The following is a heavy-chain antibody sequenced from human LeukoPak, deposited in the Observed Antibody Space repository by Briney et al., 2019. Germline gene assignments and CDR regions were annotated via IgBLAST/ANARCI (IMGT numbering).Heavy chain of an antibody. CDR1: GFTFSSYA. V-gene: IGHV3-30*04. CDR2: ISYDGSNK. D-gene: IGHD3-22*01. CDR3: AREWLLQTPLDY. J-gene: IGHJ4*02. Sequence: PGGSLRLSCAASGFTFSSYAMHWVRQAPGKGLEWVAVISYDGSNKYYADSVKGRFTISRDNSKNTLYLQMNSLRAEDTAVYYCAREWLLQTPLDYWGQGTLVTVSS.